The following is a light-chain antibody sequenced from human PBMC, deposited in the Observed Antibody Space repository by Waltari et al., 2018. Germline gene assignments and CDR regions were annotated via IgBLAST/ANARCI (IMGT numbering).Light chain of an antibody. Sequence: QSALTQPRSVSGSPGQSVTISCTGTRNDVGAYNYVSWYQQHPGKAPNLMIYDVTKRPSEVPDRFSGSKSGNTASLTISGLQAEDEANYYCCSYRGSYTHVLFGGGTNLTVL. J-gene: IGLJ2*01. CDR2: DVT. CDR3: CSYRGSYTHVL. CDR1: RNDVGAYNY. V-gene: IGLV2-11*01.